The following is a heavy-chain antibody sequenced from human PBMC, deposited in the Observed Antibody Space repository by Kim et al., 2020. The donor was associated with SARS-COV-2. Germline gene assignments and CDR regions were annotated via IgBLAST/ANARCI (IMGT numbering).Heavy chain of an antibody. D-gene: IGHD4-17*01. J-gene: IGHJ4*02. CDR1: GFTFTTYS. CDR3: ARDYYGDFVFDY. Sequence: GGSLRLSCAASGFTFTTYSMNWVRQAPGKGLEWVSHISSSSSTIYYADSVKCRFTISRDNAKNSLYLQMNSLRDEDTAVYYCARDYYGDFVFDYWGQGTLVTVSS. CDR2: ISSSSSTI. V-gene: IGHV3-48*02.